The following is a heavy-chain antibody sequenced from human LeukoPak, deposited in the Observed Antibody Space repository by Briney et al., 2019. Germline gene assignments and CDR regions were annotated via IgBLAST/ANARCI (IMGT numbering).Heavy chain of an antibody. D-gene: IGHD1-26*01. CDR3: ARHPGMRFSGSYVDY. CDR1: GGSISSYY. J-gene: IGHJ4*02. CDR2: IYYSGST. V-gene: IGHV4-59*08. Sequence: PSETLSLTCTVSGGSISSYYWSWIRQPPGKGLEWIGYIYYSGSTNYSPSLKSRVTISVDTSKNQFSLKLSSVTAADTAVYYCARHPGMRFSGSYVDYWGQGTLVTVSS.